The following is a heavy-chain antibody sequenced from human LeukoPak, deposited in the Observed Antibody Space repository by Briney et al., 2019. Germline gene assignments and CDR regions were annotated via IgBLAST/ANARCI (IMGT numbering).Heavy chain of an antibody. D-gene: IGHD1-26*01. CDR3: ARHPGMRFSGSYVDY. CDR1: GGSISSYY. J-gene: IGHJ4*02. CDR2: IYYSGST. V-gene: IGHV4-59*08. Sequence: PSETLSLTCTVSGGSISSYYWSWIRQPPGKGLEWIGYIYYSGSTNYSPSLKSRVTISVDTSKNQFSLKLSSVTAADTAVYYCARHPGMRFSGSYVDYWGQGTLVTVSS.